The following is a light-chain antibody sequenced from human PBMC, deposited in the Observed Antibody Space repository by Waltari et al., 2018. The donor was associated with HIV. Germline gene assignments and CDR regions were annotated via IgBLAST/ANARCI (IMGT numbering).Light chain of an antibody. V-gene: IGKV1-39*01. CDR2: VST. J-gene: IGKJ1*01. CDR3: QQSYSKPRT. Sequence: DIQMTQPPPSLTASVGDRVTITCRASQNIGSYLHWYQLRPGQAPNVLIYVSTNLQTGVPSRFSGWGSGTDFTLTITDLQPEDFVFYFCQQSYSKPRTFGQGTK. CDR1: QNIGSY.